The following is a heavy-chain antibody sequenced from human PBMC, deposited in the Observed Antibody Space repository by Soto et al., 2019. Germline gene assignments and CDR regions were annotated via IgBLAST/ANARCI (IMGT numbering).Heavy chain of an antibody. J-gene: IGHJ6*02. CDR1: GFTFSSYA. CDR2: IGESGTPT. V-gene: IGHV3-23*01. D-gene: IGHD2-2*01. Sequence: GGSLILSCAASGFTFSSYAMKWVRQAPGKGLEWVSLIGESGTPTYYADSVKGRFTISRDNSGNTLFLEMYSLRAEDTAVYYCARYIPGVRYYGMDVWGQGTTVTVS. CDR3: ARYIPGVRYYGMDV.